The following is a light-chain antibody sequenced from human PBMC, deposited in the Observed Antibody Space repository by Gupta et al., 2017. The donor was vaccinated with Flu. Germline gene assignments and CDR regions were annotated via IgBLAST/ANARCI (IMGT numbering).Light chain of an antibody. CDR3: CSYTTSSTVV. CDR2: EVS. V-gene: IGLV2-23*02. J-gene: IGLJ2*01. Sequence: YQHHPDKAPKLMIYEVSERPSGVSNRFSGSKSANTASLTISGLQAEDEADYYCCSYTTSSTVVFGGGTRLTGL.